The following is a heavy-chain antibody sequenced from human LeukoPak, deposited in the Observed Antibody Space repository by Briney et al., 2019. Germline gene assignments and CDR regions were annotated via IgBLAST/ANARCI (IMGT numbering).Heavy chain of an antibody. CDR1: GFTFSGSW. V-gene: IGHV3-7*01. Sequence: PGGSLRLSCTASGFTFSGSWMSWVRQAPGRGLEWVASIKQDGSQKYYVDSVKGRFTISRDNAENSVYLQMNSLRAEDTAVYYCARLFRDVTTYDYWGQGTLVTVSS. J-gene: IGHJ4*02. CDR3: ARLFRDVTTYDY. D-gene: IGHD1-1*01. CDR2: IKQDGSQK.